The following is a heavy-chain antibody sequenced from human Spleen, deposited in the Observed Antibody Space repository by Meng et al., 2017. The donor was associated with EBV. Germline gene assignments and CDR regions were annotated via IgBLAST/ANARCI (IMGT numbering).Heavy chain of an antibody. D-gene: IGHD3-22*01. V-gene: IGHV4-30-4*01. Sequence: QFQLQESGQGLVKPSQTLSLTRAVSGGSISSGGYHWSWIRQPPGKGLEWIGYIYSSGSTYYNPSLKSRVTISVDTSKNQFSLKLSSVTAADTAVYYCARGYYYDTSGTDAFDIWAKGQWSPSPQ. CDR3: ARGYYYDTSGTDAFDI. J-gene: IGHJ3*02. CDR2: IYSSGST. CDR1: GGSISSGGYH.